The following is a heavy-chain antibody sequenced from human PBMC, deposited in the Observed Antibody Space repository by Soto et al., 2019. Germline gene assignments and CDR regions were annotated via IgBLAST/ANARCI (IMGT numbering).Heavy chain of an antibody. D-gene: IGHD3-9*01. Sequence: GESLKISCKGSGYSFTSYWIGWVRQMPGKGLEWMGIIYPGDSDTRYSPSFQGQVTISADKSISTAYLQWSSLKASDTAMYYCARLHYDILTGYPLYYGMDVWGQGTTVTVSS. CDR3: ARLHYDILTGYPLYYGMDV. V-gene: IGHV5-51*01. CDR1: GYSFTSYW. CDR2: IYPGDSDT. J-gene: IGHJ6*02.